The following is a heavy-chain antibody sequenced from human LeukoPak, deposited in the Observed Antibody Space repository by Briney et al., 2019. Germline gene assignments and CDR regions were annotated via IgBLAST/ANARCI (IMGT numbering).Heavy chain of an antibody. CDR2: MNPKTGNT. Sequence: ASVKVSCKASGYIFDRYDINWVRQATGKGFEWMGWMNPKTGNTGYAQKFQGRVNMTSDTPMTTAYMDLNSLKSDDTAVYYCVRARYSSAWFDSWGHGTLVIVSS. V-gene: IGHV1-8*01. CDR1: GYIFDRYD. J-gene: IGHJ5*01. D-gene: IGHD6-25*01. CDR3: VRARYSSAWFDS.